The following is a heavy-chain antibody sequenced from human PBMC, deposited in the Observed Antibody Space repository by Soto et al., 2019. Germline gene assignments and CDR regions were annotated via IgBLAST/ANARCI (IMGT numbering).Heavy chain of an antibody. V-gene: IGHV3-30*18. J-gene: IGHJ6*03. CDR1: GFTFSSYG. D-gene: IGHD4-17*01. Sequence: GGSLRLSCAASGFTFSSYGMHWVRQAPGKGLEWVAVISYDGSNKYYADSVKGRFTISRDNSKNTLYLQMNSLRAEDTAVYYCAKDRNTVKGYYMDVWGKGTTVTVSS. CDR3: AKDRNTVKGYYMDV. CDR2: ISYDGSNK.